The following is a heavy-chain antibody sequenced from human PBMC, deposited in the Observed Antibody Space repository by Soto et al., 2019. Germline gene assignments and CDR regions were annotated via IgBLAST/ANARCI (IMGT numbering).Heavy chain of an antibody. Sequence: QVQLVESGGGVVQPGTSLRISCVATGFTFSNYGIHWVRQAPGRGLEWVAVIWHDGSQKYLADSVRGRFTISRDNSKNTVYLQMNSLRAEDTAVYYCEGRDDPFHVWGQGTMVTVSS. V-gene: IGHV3-33*01. J-gene: IGHJ3*01. CDR3: EGRDDPFHV. CDR2: IWHDGSQK. CDR1: GFTFSNYG.